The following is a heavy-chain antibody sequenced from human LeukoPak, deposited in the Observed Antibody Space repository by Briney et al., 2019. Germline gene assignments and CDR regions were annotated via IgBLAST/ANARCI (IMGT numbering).Heavy chain of an antibody. V-gene: IGHV3-33*01. CDR3: ARDIRVGTFDV. Sequence: GGSLRLSRASSGLTFLTYGFHWVRRARCKGREGVAVSCYVGSKEYYPDCVRGRFIISKDNSKNTESLPVNGQRADDTALYYCARDIRVGTFDVWGQGTMVTVSS. D-gene: IGHD2-2*02. CDR2: SCYVGSKE. CDR1: GLTFLTYG. J-gene: IGHJ3*01.